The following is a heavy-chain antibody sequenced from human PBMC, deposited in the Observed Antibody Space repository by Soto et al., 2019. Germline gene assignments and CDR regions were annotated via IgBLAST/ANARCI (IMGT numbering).Heavy chain of an antibody. J-gene: IGHJ6*02. CDR2: IKQDGSEK. CDR1: GFTFGSYW. Sequence: EVRLVESGGGLVQPGGSLRLSCAASGFTFGSYWMSWVRQAPGKGLEWVVNIKQDGSEKYYVDSVKGRFTNSRDNAKKSLYLQMNSLRAEDTAVYYCARGVCSGGSCYSYVYGMDVWGQGTTVTVSS. V-gene: IGHV3-7*04. D-gene: IGHD2-15*01. CDR3: ARGVCSGGSCYSYVYGMDV.